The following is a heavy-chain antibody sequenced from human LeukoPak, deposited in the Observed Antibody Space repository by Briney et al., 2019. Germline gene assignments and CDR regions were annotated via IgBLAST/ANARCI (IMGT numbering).Heavy chain of an antibody. CDR3: ARTVRMKDY. J-gene: IGHJ4*02. Sequence: GGSLRLFCAASGFTFSSYEMNWVRQAPGKGLEWVSYISSSGSTIYYADSVKGRFTISRDNAKNSLYLQMNSLRAEDTAVYYCARTVRMKDYWGQGTLVTVSS. V-gene: IGHV3-48*03. CDR1: GFTFSSYE. D-gene: IGHD4-11*01. CDR2: ISSSGSTI.